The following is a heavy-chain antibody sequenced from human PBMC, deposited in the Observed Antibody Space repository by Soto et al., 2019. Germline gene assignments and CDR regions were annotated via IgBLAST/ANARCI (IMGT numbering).Heavy chain of an antibody. V-gene: IGHV1-2*02. CDR3: ARVLGYGGNSAGY. J-gene: IGHJ4*02. CDR2: INPNSGGT. D-gene: IGHD4-17*01. Sequence: ASVTVSCKASGYTFSDYYIHWVLQAPGQGLEWMGWINPNSGGTKYAQKFQGRVTMTRDTSIRTAYMELSRLRSADTAVYYCARVLGYGGNSAGYWGQRPLVTVSS. CDR1: GYTFSDYY.